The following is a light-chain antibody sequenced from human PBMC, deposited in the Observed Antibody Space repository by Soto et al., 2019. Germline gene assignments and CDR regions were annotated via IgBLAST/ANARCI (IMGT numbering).Light chain of an antibody. CDR1: QGISNW. V-gene: IGKV1-12*01. CDR3: QQTNTFLPLT. Sequence: DIQMTQSPSSVSASVGDRVTITCRASQGISNWLAWYQQQPGKAPKLLIYAASSLQSGVPSRFSGGGSVTHFTLIISSLQPEDFATYYCQQTNTFLPLTFGGGTKVDIK. CDR2: AAS. J-gene: IGKJ4*01.